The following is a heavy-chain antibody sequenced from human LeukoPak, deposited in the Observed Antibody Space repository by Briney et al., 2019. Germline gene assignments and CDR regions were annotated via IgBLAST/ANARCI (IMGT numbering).Heavy chain of an antibody. V-gene: IGHV3-30*02. CDR2: IRYDGSNK. D-gene: IGHD6-13*01. CDR3: AKGIAAAGTLGFDY. CDR1: GFTFSSYG. J-gene: IGHJ4*02. Sequence: GGSLRLFCAASGFTFSSYGMHWVRQAPGKGLEWVAFIRYDGSNKYYADSVKGRFTISRDNSKNTLYLQMNSLRAEDTAVYYCAKGIAAAGTLGFDYWGQGTLVTVSS.